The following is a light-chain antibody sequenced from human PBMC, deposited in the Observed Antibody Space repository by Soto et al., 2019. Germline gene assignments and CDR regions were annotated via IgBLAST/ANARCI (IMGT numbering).Light chain of an antibody. CDR2: GAS. CDR1: QTIGRN. V-gene: IGKV3-15*01. Sequence: EIVMTQSPATLSVSPGERATLSCRASQTIGRNLAWYQQKPGQSPRLLVYGASTRATGITARFSGSGSGTDFTLTISSLQPEDFATYYCLQDNSYPLTFGGGTKVDIK. CDR3: LQDNSYPLT. J-gene: IGKJ4*01.